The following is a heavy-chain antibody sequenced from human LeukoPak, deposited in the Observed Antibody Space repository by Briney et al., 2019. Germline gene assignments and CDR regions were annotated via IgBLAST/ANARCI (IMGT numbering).Heavy chain of an antibody. D-gene: IGHD4-17*01. V-gene: IGHV4-34*01. CDR3: ARFNGDYGFDY. CDR2: IYYSGST. Sequence: SETLSLTCAVYGGSFSGYYWSWIRQPPGKGLEWIGSIYYSGSTYYNPSLKSRVTISVDTSKNQFSLKLSSVTAADTAVYYCARFNGDYGFDYWGQGTLVTVSS. J-gene: IGHJ4*02. CDR1: GGSFSGYY.